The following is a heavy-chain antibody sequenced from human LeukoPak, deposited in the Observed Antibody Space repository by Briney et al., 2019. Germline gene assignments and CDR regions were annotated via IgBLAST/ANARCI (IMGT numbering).Heavy chain of an antibody. J-gene: IGHJ5*02. Sequence: ASVKVSCKASGVTFSSYAISWVRQAPGQGLEWMGGIIPIFGTENYAQKFQGRVTITTDESTSTAYMELSSLRSEDTAVYYCARARSPSSGYLLRDHNWFDPWGQGTLVTVSS. CDR1: GVTFSSYA. V-gene: IGHV1-69*05. D-gene: IGHD3-22*01. CDR2: IIPIFGTE. CDR3: ARARSPSSGYLLRDHNWFDP.